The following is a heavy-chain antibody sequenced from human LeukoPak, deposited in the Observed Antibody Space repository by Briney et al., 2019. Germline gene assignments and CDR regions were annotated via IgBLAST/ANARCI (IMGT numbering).Heavy chain of an antibody. CDR2: IYHSGST. D-gene: IGHD2-15*01. CDR1: GGSISSSNW. V-gene: IGHV4-4*02. J-gene: IGHJ4*02. Sequence: SGTLSLTCAVSGGSISSSNWWCWVRQPPGKGLEWIGEIYHSGSTNYNPSLKSRVTISVDKSKNQFSLKLSSVTAADTAVYYCARAYCSGGSCYLVDYWGQGTLVTVSS. CDR3: ARAYCSGGSCYLVDY.